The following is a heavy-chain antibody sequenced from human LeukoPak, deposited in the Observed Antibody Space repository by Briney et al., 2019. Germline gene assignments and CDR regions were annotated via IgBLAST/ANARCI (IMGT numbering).Heavy chain of an antibody. V-gene: IGHV4-34*01. CDR1: GGSFSGYY. CDR2: INHSGST. D-gene: IGHD6-19*01. J-gene: IGHJ4*02. CDR3: ARHHTSGYSSGWYFDY. Sequence: SETLSLTCAVYGGSFSGYYWSWIRQPPGKGLEWIGEINHSGSTNYNPSLKSRVTISVDTSKNQFSLKLSPVTAADTAVYYCARHHTSGYSSGWYFDYWGQGTLVTVSS.